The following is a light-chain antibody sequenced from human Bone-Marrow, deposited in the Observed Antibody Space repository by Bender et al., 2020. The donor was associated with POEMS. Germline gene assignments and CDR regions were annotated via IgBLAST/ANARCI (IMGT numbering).Light chain of an antibody. Sequence: QSALTQPASVSGSLGQSITISCTGTSNDIGAHYYVSWYQQHAGNPPKLLIHDATRRSSGVPDRFSGSKSGNTASLTISGLQADDEADYFCCSYVGSLTWVFGGGTKLTVL. CDR3: CSYVGSLTWV. CDR1: SNDIGAHYY. J-gene: IGLJ3*02. CDR2: DAT. V-gene: IGLV2-14*03.